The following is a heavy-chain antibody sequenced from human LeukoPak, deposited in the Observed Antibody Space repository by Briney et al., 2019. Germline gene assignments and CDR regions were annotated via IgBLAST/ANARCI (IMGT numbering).Heavy chain of an antibody. J-gene: IGHJ4*02. CDR3: ARGTNYYDSSGGDY. V-gene: IGHV4-59*01. CDR1: GGSISSYY. CDR2: IYYSGST. D-gene: IGHD3-22*01. Sequence: SETLSLTCTVSGGSISSYYWSWIRQPPGKGLEWIGYIYYSGSTNYNPSLKSRVTISVDTSKNQFSLKLSSVTAADTAVYYCARGTNYYDSSGGDYWGQGTLVTVSS.